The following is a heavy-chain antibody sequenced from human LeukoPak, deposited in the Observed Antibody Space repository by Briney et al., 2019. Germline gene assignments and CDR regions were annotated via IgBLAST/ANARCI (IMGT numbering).Heavy chain of an antibody. V-gene: IGHV3-20*04. CDR1: GFTFDDYG. CDR3: ARDFVAAAGTGRNWFDP. Sequence: PGGSLRLSCAASGFTFDDYGMSWVRQAPGKGLEWVSGINWNGGSTGYADSVKGRFTISRDNAKNSLYLQMNSLRAEDTAVYYCARDFVAAAGTGRNWFDPWGQGTLVTVSS. CDR2: INWNGGST. D-gene: IGHD6-13*01. J-gene: IGHJ5*02.